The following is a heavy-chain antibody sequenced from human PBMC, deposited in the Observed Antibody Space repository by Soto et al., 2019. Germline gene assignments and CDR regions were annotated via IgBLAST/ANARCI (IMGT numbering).Heavy chain of an antibody. J-gene: IGHJ4*02. CDR1: GCTFSSYG. D-gene: IGHD4-17*01. Sequence: QVQLVESGGGVVQPGRSLRLSCAASGCTFSSYGMHWVRQAPGKGLEWVAVISYDGSNKYYADSVKGRFTISRDNSKNTLYLQMNSLRAEHTAVYYCALYGDYGDFDYWGQGTLVTVSS. V-gene: IGHV3-30*03. CDR3: ALYGDYGDFDY. CDR2: ISYDGSNK.